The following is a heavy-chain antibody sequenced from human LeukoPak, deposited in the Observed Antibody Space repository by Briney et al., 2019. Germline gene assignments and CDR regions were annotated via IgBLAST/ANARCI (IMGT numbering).Heavy chain of an antibody. D-gene: IGHD1-26*01. CDR3: ARDHNSGSYLDY. CDR2: ISYDGSNK. V-gene: IGHV3-30*04. Sequence: GESLRLSCAASGFTFSSYAMHWVRQAPGKGLEWVSVISYDGSNKYYADSVKGRFTISRDNSKNTLYLQMNSLRAEDTAVYYCARDHNSGSYLDYWGQGTLVTVSS. CDR1: GFTFSSYA. J-gene: IGHJ4*02.